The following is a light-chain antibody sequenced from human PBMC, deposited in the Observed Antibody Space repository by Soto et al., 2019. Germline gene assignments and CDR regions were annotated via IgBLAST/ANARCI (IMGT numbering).Light chain of an antibody. CDR3: QQYSSSSWT. V-gene: IGKV1-5*01. J-gene: IGKJ1*01. CDR1: ESINIY. CDR2: DAS. Sequence: DIEMTQSPSTLAASVGDRVTITCRASESINIYLAWYQQKPGKPPKFLMYDASSLESGVPSRFSGSGSGTLFTLTISSLEPDDFATYYCQQYSSSSWTLGQGTKVDTK.